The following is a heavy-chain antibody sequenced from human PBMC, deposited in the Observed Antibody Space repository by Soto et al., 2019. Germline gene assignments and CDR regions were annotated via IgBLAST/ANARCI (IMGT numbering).Heavy chain of an antibody. Sequence: EVQLPNPGGAWVQLASPWDRPVVGLGSTFAGNALHWSRKPPGKGLEWVSGISYKSGKEAYADSVRGRFTISRDNAKSSVYLQMNSLKIEDTAVSYCAKDPRTSGWSEEGYGAFDIWGQGTMVTVSS. CDR3: AKDPRTSGWSEEGYGAFDI. J-gene: IGHJ3*02. CDR1: GSTFAGNA. V-gene: IGHV3-9*01. CDR2: ISYKSGKE. D-gene: IGHD6-19*01.